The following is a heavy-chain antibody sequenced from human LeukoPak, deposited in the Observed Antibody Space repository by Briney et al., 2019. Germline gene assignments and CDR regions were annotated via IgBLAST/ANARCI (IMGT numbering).Heavy chain of an antibody. CDR1: GFTFSSYS. CDR3: ARDRDGTMVRGVIIGAFDI. D-gene: IGHD3-10*01. J-gene: IGHJ3*02. Sequence: GGSLILSCAASGFTFSSYSMNWVRQAPGKGLEWVSSISSSSSYIYYADSVKGRFTISRDNAKNSLYLQMNSLRAEDTAVYYCARDRDGTMVRGVIIGAFDIWGQGTMVTVSS. V-gene: IGHV3-21*01. CDR2: ISSSSSYI.